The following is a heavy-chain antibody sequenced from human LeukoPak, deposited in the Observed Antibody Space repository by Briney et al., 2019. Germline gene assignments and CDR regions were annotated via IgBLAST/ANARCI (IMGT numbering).Heavy chain of an antibody. V-gene: IGHV3-48*03. CDR2: ISSSGTTI. Sequence: LXCXXXXFTFSSYEMNWVRQAPGKGLEWVSYISSSGTTIYYADSVKGRFTISRDNAKNSLYLQVNSLRAEDTAVYYCARFDILTGPYSFDYWGQGSLVTVSS. CDR3: ARFDILTGPYSFDY. CDR1: XFTFSSYE. D-gene: IGHD3-9*01. J-gene: IGHJ4*02.